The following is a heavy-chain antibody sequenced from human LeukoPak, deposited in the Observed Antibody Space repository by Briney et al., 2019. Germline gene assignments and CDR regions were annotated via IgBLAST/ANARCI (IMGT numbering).Heavy chain of an antibody. CDR1: GGSFSGYY. CDR2: INHSGST. Sequence: SETLSLTCAVYGGSFSGYYWSWIRQPPGKGLEWIGEINHSGSTNYNPSLKSRATISVDTSKNQFSLKLSSVTAADTAVYYCARGEPQNWFDSWGQGTLVTVSS. V-gene: IGHV4-34*01. CDR3: ARGEPQNWFDS. J-gene: IGHJ5*01. D-gene: IGHD1-14*01.